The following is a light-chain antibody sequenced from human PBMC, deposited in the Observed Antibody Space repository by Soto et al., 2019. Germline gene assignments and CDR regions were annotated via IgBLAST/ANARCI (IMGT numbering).Light chain of an antibody. Sequence: DIQMTQSPSSLSASVGDRVTITYRAGQSISRFLNWYQQKPGKAPDLLIYTASTLQSGVPSRFSGSGSGTDFNLTISSLQPEDVGSYYCQQSFSNAPTFGQGTKLEIK. CDR1: QSISRF. J-gene: IGKJ2*01. CDR2: TAS. V-gene: IGKV1-39*01. CDR3: QQSFSNAPT.